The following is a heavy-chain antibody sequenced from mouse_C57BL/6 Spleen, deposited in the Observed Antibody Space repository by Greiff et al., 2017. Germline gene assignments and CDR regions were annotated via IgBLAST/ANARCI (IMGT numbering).Heavy chain of an antibody. CDR3: TTLHSYGSSYGEGY. CDR2: IDPENGDT. D-gene: IGHD1-1*01. V-gene: IGHV14-4*01. Sequence: EVQLQQSGAELVRPGASVKLSCTASGFNIKDDYMPWVKQRPEQGLEWIGWIDPENGDTEYASKFQGKATITADTSSNTAYLQLSSLTSEDTAVYYCTTLHSYGSSYGEGYWGQGTTLTVSS. J-gene: IGHJ2*01. CDR1: GFNIKDDY.